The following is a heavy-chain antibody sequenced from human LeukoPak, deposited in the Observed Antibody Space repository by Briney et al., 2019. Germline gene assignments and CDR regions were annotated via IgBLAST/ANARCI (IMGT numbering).Heavy chain of an antibody. D-gene: IGHD2-2*01. V-gene: IGHV4-34*01. CDR2: INHSGST. J-gene: IGHJ5*02. CDR1: GGSFSGYY. CDR3: ARVIVVVPAASGWFDP. Sequence: PSETLSLTCAVYGGSFSGYYWSWIRQPPGKGLEWIGEINHSGSTNYNPSLKSRVTISVDTSKNQFSLKLSSVTAADTAVYYCARVIVVVPAASGWFDPWGQGTLVTVSS.